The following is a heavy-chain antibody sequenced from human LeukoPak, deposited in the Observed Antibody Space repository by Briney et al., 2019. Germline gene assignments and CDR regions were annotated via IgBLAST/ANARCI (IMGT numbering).Heavy chain of an antibody. CDR3: ARGPPTRPRIGGGWTRYTKAHAFDI. CDR1: GGSFSGYY. V-gene: IGHV4-34*01. J-gene: IGHJ3*02. CDR2: IIHIGST. Sequence: SETLSLTCAVYGGSFSGYYWSWIRQPPGKGLEWIGEIIHIGSTTYNPSLKSRVTISVDTSKNQFSLKLSSVTAADTAVYYCARGPPTRPRIGGGWTRYTKAHAFDIWGQGTMVTVSS. D-gene: IGHD2-15*01.